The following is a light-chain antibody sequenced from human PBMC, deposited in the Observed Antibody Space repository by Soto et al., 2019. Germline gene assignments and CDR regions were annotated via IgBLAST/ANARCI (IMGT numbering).Light chain of an antibody. CDR2: GAS. CDR3: QQYLT. V-gene: IGKV3-20*01. Sequence: EIVLTQSPGTLSLSQGERATLSCRASQSVSSSYLAWYQQKPGQAPRFLIYGASSRATGIPDRFSGSGSGTDITLTISRLEPEDVAVYYCQQYLTFGQGTKVDIK. J-gene: IGKJ1*01. CDR1: QSVSSSY.